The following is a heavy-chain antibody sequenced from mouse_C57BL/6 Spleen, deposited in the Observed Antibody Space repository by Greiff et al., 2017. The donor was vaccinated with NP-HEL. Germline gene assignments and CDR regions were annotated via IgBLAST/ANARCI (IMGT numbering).Heavy chain of an antibody. CDR2: IYPGDGDT. V-gene: IGHV1-82*01. J-gene: IGHJ1*03. D-gene: IGHD1-1*02. CDR1: GYAFSSSW. Sequence: VQRVESGPELVKPGASVKISCKASGYAFSSSWMNWVKQRPGKGLEWIGRIYPGDGDTNYNGKFKGKATLTADKSSSTAYMQLSSLTSEDSAVYFCARSFYGGFDVWGTGTTVTVSS. CDR3: ARSFYGGFDV.